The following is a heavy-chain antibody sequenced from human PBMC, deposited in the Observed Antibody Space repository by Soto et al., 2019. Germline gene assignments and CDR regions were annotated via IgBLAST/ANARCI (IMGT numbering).Heavy chain of an antibody. Sequence: PSETLSLTCTVSGGSISSGGYYWGWIRQPPGKGLEWIATVHYSGSTYYTPSLKNRVTISADTSNNQFSLRLNSVTAADTAVYYCARQHYYDSSGYYTWNWGQGTLVTVSS. CDR3: ARQHYYDSSGYYTWN. CDR2: VHYSGST. CDR1: GGSISSGGYY. V-gene: IGHV4-39*01. D-gene: IGHD3-22*01. J-gene: IGHJ4*02.